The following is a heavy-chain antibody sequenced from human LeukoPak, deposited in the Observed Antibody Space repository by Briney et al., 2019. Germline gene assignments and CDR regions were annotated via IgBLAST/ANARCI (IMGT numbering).Heavy chain of an antibody. CDR2: IKQDGSEK. CDR3: ARGRLRFAAAYYFDY. Sequence: GGSLRLSCAASGFTFSSYWVSWVRQAPGKGLEWVANIKQDGSEKYYVDSVKGRFTISRDNAKNSLYLQMNSLRAEDTAVYYCARGRLRFAAAYYFDYWGQGTLVTVSS. J-gene: IGHJ4*02. V-gene: IGHV3-7*01. D-gene: IGHD5-12*01. CDR1: GFTFSSYW.